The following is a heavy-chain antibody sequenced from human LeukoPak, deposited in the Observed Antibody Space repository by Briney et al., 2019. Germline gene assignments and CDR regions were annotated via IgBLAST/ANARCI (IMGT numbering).Heavy chain of an antibody. CDR1: GFTFSDAW. Sequence: GGSLRLSCVGSGFTFSDAWMSWVRQAPGKGLEWVGRIKSKSDGGTIDYAAPVKGRFTISTDDSRNTLYLQMNSLKTEDTAVYYCTTRRQDGWWGQGTLVTVS. J-gene: IGHJ4*02. CDR3: TTRRQDGW. D-gene: IGHD2-15*01. V-gene: IGHV3-15*01. CDR2: IKSKSDGGTI.